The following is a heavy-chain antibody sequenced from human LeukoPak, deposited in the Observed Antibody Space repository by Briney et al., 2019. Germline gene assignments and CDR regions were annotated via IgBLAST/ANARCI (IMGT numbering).Heavy chain of an antibody. CDR2: ITFDGSKK. D-gene: IGHD3-22*01. Sequence: GGSLRLSGAASGFTFSNYALHWVRQAPGKGLEGLAVITFDGSKKYYAASVQGPDTISRDNSNNTLFLQMDRLRAENTDVYYCARVPYYYDAKGEFDYWGPGTPVTVSS. J-gene: IGHJ4*02. CDR3: ARVPYYYDAKGEFDY. CDR1: GFTFSNYA. V-gene: IGHV3-30-3*01.